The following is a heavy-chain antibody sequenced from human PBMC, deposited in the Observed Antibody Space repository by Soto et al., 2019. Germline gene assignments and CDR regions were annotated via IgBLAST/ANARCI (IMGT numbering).Heavy chain of an antibody. V-gene: IGHV4-59*01. J-gene: IGHJ4*02. Sequence: SETLSLTCTVSGGSISSYYWSWIRQPPGKGLEWIGYIYYSGSTNYNPSLKSRVTMTTDTSTSTAYMELRSLRSDDTAVYYCARDSPPVDYWGQGTLVTVSS. CDR3: ARDSPPVDY. CDR2: IYYSGST. CDR1: GGSISSYY.